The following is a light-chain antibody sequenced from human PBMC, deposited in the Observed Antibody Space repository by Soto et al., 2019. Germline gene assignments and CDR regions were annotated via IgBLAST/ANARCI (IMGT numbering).Light chain of an antibody. CDR2: GAS. J-gene: IGKJ4*02. CDR3: QQYNKWVT. CDR1: QTVRNN. V-gene: IGKV3-15*01. Sequence: EIVMTQSPATLSVSPGERATLSCRASQTVRNNLAWYQQKPGQAPRLLIYGASTRTAGIPARFSGSGSGTDFTLTISRLQSEDFEVYYCQQYNKWVTFGGGTKVEIK.